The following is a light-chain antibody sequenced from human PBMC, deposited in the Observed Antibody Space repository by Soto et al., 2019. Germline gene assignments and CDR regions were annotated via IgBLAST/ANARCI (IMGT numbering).Light chain of an antibody. CDR2: EVT. CDR1: SSDVGGYNS. J-gene: IGLJ2*01. Sequence: QSVLTQPPSASGSPGQSVTVSCTGTSSDVGGYNSVWWYQQHPGKAPKLMIYEVTNRPSGVPDRVSGSKSGNTASLTVSGLQAEDEAAYYCGSYAGSNILVFGGGTKLTVL. CDR3: GSYAGSNILV. V-gene: IGLV2-8*01.